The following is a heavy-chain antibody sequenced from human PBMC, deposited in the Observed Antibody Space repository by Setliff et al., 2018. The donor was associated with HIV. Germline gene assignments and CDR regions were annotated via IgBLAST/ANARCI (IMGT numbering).Heavy chain of an antibody. CDR2: ITDDGSG. J-gene: IGHJ6*02. CDR3: ARGRSRVSDWCYLYYYYYYGMDV. CDR1: GGDLTNHY. V-gene: IGHV4-34*01. D-gene: IGHD2-21*01. Sequence: NPSETLSLTCAVYGGDLTNHYWSWVRQAPGKGLEWIGEITDDGSGTYNPSLKSRVTISLDTSKKQISLQLTSVTAADTAVYYCARGRSRVSDWCYLYYYYYYGMDVWGRGTTVTVSS.